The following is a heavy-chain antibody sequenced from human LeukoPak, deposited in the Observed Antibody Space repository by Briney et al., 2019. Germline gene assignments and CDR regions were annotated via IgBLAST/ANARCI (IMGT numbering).Heavy chain of an antibody. CDR2: ISAYNGNT. D-gene: IGHD2-15*01. CDR3: ARVLGYCSGGSCYGDY. CDR1: GYTFTSYG. Sequence: VASVKVSCKASGYTFTSYGISWVRQAPGQGLEWMGWISAYNGNTNYAQKLQGRVTMTTDTSTSTAYMELRSLRSDDTAVYCCARVLGYCSGGSCYGDYWGQGTLVTVSS. V-gene: IGHV1-18*01. J-gene: IGHJ4*02.